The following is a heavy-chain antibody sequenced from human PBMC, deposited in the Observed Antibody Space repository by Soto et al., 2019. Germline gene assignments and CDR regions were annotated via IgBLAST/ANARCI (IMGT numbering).Heavy chain of an antibody. CDR3: ASSIAALYYYYGMDV. D-gene: IGHD6-6*01. CDR1: GFTFSSYG. J-gene: IGHJ6*02. Sequence: GGSLRLSCAASGFTFSSYGMHWVRQAPGKGLEWVAVISYDGSNKYYADSVKGRFTISRDNSKNTLYLQMNSLRAEDTAVYYCASSIAALYYYYGMDVWGQGTTVTVSS. CDR2: ISYDGSNK. V-gene: IGHV3-30*03.